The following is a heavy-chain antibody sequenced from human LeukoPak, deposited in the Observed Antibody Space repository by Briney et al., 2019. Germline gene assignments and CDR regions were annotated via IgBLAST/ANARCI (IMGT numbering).Heavy chain of an antibody. CDR3: AASIKLRFLEWLSAPLDEYNWFDP. V-gene: IGHV1-69*04. Sequence: GASVKVSCKASGGTFSSYAISWVRQAPGQGLEWMGRIIPILGIANYAQKFQGRVTITADKSTSTAYMELSSLRSEDTAVYYCAASIKLRFLEWLSAPLDEYNWFDPWGQGTLVTVSS. J-gene: IGHJ5*02. CDR2: IIPILGIA. D-gene: IGHD3-3*01. CDR1: GGTFSSYA.